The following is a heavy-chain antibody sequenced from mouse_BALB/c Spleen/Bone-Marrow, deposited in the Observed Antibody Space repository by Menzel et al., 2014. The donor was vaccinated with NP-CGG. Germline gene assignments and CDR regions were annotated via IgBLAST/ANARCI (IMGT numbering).Heavy chain of an antibody. CDR1: GFNVKDTY. CDR2: IDPANGNP. J-gene: IGHJ3*01. V-gene: IGHV14-3*02. CDR3: AMITTGAWFAY. D-gene: IGHD2-4*01. Sequence: EVQLQQSGAELVKPGASVKLSCTASGFNVKDTYMHWVKQRPEQGLEWIGRIDPANGNPKYDPTFQGKATITADTSSNTAYLQLSSLTSEDTAVYYCAMITTGAWFAYWGQGTLVTVSA.